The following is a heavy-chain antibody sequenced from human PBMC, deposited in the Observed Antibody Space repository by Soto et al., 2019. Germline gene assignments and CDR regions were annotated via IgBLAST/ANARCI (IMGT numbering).Heavy chain of an antibody. CDR1: GFTFSSYG. J-gene: IGHJ2*01. V-gene: IGHV3-33*01. CDR2: IWYDGSYK. CDR3: ARGPHMLTCYIHWYVDL. D-gene: IGHD3-9*01. Sequence: QVQLVESGGGVVQPGRSLRLSCAASGFTFSSYGMHWVRQAPGKGLEWVAVIWYDGSYKYYADSVKGRFTISRDNSKNKVDLQMDSLGAEDRGVSHCARGPHMLTCYIHWYVDLGGRGPLVSVAS.